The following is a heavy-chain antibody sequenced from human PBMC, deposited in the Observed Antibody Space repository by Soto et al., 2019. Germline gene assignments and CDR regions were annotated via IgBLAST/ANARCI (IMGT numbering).Heavy chain of an antibody. CDR3: ARSITMVRGYYHYYYGMDV. CDR1: GGTFSSYA. CDR2: IIPIFGTA. V-gene: IGHV1-69*13. J-gene: IGHJ6*02. D-gene: IGHD3-10*01. Sequence: SLKVSCKASGGTFSSYAISWVRQAPGQGLEWMGGIIPIFGTANYAQKFQGRVTITADESTSTAYMELSSLRSEDAAVYYCARSITMVRGYYHYYYGMDVWGQGTTVTVSS.